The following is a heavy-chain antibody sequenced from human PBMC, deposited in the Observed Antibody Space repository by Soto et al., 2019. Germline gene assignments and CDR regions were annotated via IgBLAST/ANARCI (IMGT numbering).Heavy chain of an antibody. Sequence: PSETLSLTCAVYGGSFSGYYWSWIRQHPGKGLEWIGYIYYSGSTYYNPSLKSRVTRSVDTSKNQFSLKLSSVTAADTAVYYCARANWGFPYYFDYWGQGTLVTVSS. D-gene: IGHD7-27*01. CDR2: IYYSGST. CDR3: ARANWGFPYYFDY. V-gene: IGHV4-31*11. CDR1: GGSFSGYY. J-gene: IGHJ4*02.